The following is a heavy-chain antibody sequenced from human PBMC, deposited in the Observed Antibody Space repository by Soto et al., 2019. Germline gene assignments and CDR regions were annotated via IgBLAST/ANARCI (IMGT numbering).Heavy chain of an antibody. V-gene: IGHV3-30*03. CDR1: GFTFSSYG. Sequence: GGSLRLSCVASGFTFSSYGMHWVRQAPGKGLEWVAVIAYDGSNKYYADSVKGRFTISRDNSKNTLFLQMNSLRAEDTDVYYCAVVPAANGHYGMDVWGQGTTVTVSS. CDR3: AVVPAANGHYGMDV. D-gene: IGHD2-2*01. CDR2: IAYDGSNK. J-gene: IGHJ6*02.